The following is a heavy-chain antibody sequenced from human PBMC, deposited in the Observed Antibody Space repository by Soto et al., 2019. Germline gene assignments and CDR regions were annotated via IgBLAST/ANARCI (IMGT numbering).Heavy chain of an antibody. D-gene: IGHD6-13*01. Sequence: GESLKISCKGSGYSFTSYWIGWVRQMPGKGLEWMGIIYPGDSDTRYSPSFQGQVTISADKSISTAYLQWSSLKASDTAMYYCARSPRGAAAGTFLGYWGQGTLVTVS. V-gene: IGHV5-51*01. CDR1: GYSFTSYW. CDR2: IYPGDSDT. J-gene: IGHJ4*02. CDR3: ARSPRGAAAGTFLGY.